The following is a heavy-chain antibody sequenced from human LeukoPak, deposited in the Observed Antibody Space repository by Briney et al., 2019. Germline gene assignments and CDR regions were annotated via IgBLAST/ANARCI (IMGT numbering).Heavy chain of an antibody. V-gene: IGHV1-18*01. J-gene: IGHJ5*02. CDR2: ISAYNGNT. D-gene: IGHD3-22*01. Sequence: ASVKVSCKASGYTFTSYGISWVRQAPGRGLEWMGWISAYNGNTNYAQKLQGRVTMTTDTSTGTAYMELRSLRSDDTAVYYCARDAGHYYDSSGYYHRWFDPWGQGTLVTVSS. CDR3: ARDAGHYYDSSGYYHRWFDP. CDR1: GYTFTSYG.